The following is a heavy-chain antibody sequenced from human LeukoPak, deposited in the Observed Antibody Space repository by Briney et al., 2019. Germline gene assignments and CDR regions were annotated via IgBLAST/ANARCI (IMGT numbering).Heavy chain of an antibody. J-gene: IGHJ6*02. V-gene: IGHV1-8*01. CDR1: GYTFTSYD. CDR2: MNPNSGKT. CDR3: ARGYGDFLSYYYYGMDV. D-gene: IGHD4-17*01. Sequence: ASVKVSCKASGYTFTSYDINWVRQATGQGLEWMGWMNPNSGKTGYAQKFQGRVTMTRNTSISTAYMELSSLRSEDTAVYYCARGYGDFLSYYYYGMDVWGQGTTVTVSS.